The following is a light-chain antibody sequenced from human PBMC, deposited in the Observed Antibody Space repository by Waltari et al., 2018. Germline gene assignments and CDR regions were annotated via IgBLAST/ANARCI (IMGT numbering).Light chain of an antibody. CDR3: QQYGTSPRT. Sequence: EIVLTQSPGTLSFSPGERASLPCRTSQSVSSNYLAWDQQRPGQAPRLLIYGASSRAIGIPDRFSGSGSGTDFTLTISRLEPEDFAVYYCQQYGTSPRTFGQGTKVEIK. J-gene: IGKJ1*01. CDR2: GAS. V-gene: IGKV3-20*01. CDR1: QSVSSNY.